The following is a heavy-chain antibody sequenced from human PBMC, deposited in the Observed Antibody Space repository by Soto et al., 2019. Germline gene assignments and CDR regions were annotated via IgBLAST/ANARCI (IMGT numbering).Heavy chain of an antibody. CDR2: ISYDGSNK. V-gene: IGHV3-30-3*01. Sequence: QVQLVESGGGVVQPGRSLRLSCAASGFTFSSYAMHWVRQAPGKGLEWVAVISYDGSNKYYADSVKGRFTISRDNSKNTLYLQINSLTAEDTAVYYCARVIVLMVYAIDYWGQGTLVTVSS. J-gene: IGHJ4*02. D-gene: IGHD2-8*01. CDR3: ARVIVLMVYAIDY. CDR1: GFTFSSYA.